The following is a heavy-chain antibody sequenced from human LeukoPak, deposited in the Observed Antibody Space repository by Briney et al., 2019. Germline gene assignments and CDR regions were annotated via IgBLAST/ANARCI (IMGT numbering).Heavy chain of an antibody. V-gene: IGHV4-4*07. CDR1: GGSISSYY. Sequence: SETLSLTCTVSGGSISSYYWSWIRQPAGKGLEWIGRIYTSGSSNYNPSLKSRVTMSVDTSKNQFSLKLSSVTAADTAVYYCARDRLSRRWSDPWGQGTLVTVSS. CDR2: IYTSGSS. D-gene: IGHD2-2*01. J-gene: IGHJ5*02. CDR3: ARDRLSRRWSDP.